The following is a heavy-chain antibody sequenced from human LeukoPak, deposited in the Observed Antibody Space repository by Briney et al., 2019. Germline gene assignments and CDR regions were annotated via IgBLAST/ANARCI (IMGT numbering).Heavy chain of an antibody. D-gene: IGHD3-10*01. J-gene: IGHJ4*02. Sequence: PSETLSLTCAVYGGSFRDYFWSWFRQPPGKGLEWIGEINHSGTTHYNPSLKSRVSISVDTSKSQFSLKLTSLLAADTAVYYCARRQSISFGSGSYFSVPYYYDYWGQGTLVTVSS. V-gene: IGHV4-34*01. CDR1: GGSFRDYF. CDR2: INHSGTT. CDR3: ARRQSISFGSGSYFSVPYYYDY.